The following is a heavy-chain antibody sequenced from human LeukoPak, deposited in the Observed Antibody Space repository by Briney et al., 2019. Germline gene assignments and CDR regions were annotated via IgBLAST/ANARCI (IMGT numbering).Heavy chain of an antibody. Sequence: ASVKVSCKASGYTFTGYYMHWARQAPGQGLEWMGWINPNSGGTNYAQKFQGRVTMTRDTSIKTAYMELSRLRSDDTAVYYCATSLDGYNPGYFDYWGQGTLVTVSS. V-gene: IGHV1-2*02. CDR3: ATSLDGYNPGYFDY. J-gene: IGHJ4*02. D-gene: IGHD5-24*01. CDR1: GYTFTGYY. CDR2: INPNSGGT.